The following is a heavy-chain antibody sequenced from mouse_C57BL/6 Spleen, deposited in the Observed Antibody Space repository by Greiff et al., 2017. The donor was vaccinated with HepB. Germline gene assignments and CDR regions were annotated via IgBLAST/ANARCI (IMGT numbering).Heavy chain of an antibody. V-gene: IGHV1-80*01. D-gene: IGHD2-2*01. J-gene: IGHJ3*01. CDR1: GYAFSSYW. CDR2: IYPGDGDT. CDR3: ERNGDGYDAWFAY. Sequence: VQLQQSGAELVKPGASVKISCKASGYAFSSYWMNWVKQRPGKGLEWIGQIYPGDGDTNYNGKFKGKATLTADKSSSTAYMQLSSLTSEDSAVYFCERNGDGYDAWFAYWGQGTLVTVSA.